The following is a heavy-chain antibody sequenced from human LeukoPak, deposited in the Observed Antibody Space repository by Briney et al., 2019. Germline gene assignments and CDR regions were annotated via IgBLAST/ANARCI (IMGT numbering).Heavy chain of an antibody. V-gene: IGHV4-39*07. CDR3: ARRDYAAWFDP. CDR2: VYYTGSI. CDR1: GDSITSGGYY. D-gene: IGHD4/OR15-4a*01. Sequence: SETLSLTCGVSGDSITSGGYYWAWLRQPPGKGLEWIGSVYYTGSIKYNPSLKGRVSISRDMSKNQFSLNVNSVDATDTAVYYCARRDYAAWFDPWGQGTLGTVSS. J-gene: IGHJ5*02.